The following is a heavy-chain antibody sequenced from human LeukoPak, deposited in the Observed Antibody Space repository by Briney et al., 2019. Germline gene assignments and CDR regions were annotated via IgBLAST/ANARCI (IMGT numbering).Heavy chain of an antibody. Sequence: GGSLRLSCAASGFTFSTYGMRGVRQAPGKGVEGGAVISYDGSNKYYADSVKGRFTISRDIPKNTLYLQMNSLRAEDTAVYYCAKAQTWIHLWQLDYWGQGTLVTVSS. CDR2: ISYDGSNK. CDR1: GFTFSTYG. J-gene: IGHJ4*02. CDR3: AKAQTWIHLWQLDY. D-gene: IGHD5-18*01. V-gene: IGHV3-30*18.